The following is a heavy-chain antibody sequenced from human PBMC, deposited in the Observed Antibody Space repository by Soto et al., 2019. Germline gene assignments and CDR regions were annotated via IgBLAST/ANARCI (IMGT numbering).Heavy chain of an antibody. Sequence: QLQLVQSGPEVKKPGSSVKVSCKASGGTFNKYSIGWVRQAPGQGLEWVGGIIPLFRKTNYAQRFQGRVTITADESSTTAYMELTSLRSEDTAIYYCAHTRSYPYDFDFWGQGTLVTVPS. D-gene: IGHD3-10*01. J-gene: IGHJ4*02. CDR1: GGTFNKYS. CDR2: IIPLFRKT. CDR3: AHTRSYPYDFDF. V-gene: IGHV1-69*01.